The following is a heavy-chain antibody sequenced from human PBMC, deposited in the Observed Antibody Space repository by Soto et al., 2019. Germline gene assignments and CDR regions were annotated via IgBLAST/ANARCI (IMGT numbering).Heavy chain of an antibody. CDR2: INPSGGST. V-gene: IGHV1-46*01. J-gene: IGHJ3*02. Sequence: ASVKVSCKASGYTFASYYMHWVRQAPGQGLEWMGIINPSGGSTSYAQKFQGRVTMTRDTSTSTVYMELSSLRSEDTAVYYCARASFVIPDAFDIWGQGTMVTVSS. D-gene: IGHD3-16*02. CDR1: GYTFASYY. CDR3: ARASFVIPDAFDI.